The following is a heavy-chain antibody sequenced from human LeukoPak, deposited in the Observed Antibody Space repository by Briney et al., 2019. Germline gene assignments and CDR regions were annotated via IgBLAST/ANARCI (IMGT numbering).Heavy chain of an antibody. CDR3: AVSIAVAANGGY. D-gene: IGHD6-19*01. V-gene: IGHV4-34*01. Sequence: SETLSLTCTVSGGSFNSYYYWTWIRQPPRNGLEWIGEINHSGSTNYNPSLKSRVTISVDTSKNQFSLKLSSVTAADTAVYYCAVSIAVAANGGYWGQGTLVTVSS. CDR1: GGSFNSYY. CDR2: INHSGST. J-gene: IGHJ4*02.